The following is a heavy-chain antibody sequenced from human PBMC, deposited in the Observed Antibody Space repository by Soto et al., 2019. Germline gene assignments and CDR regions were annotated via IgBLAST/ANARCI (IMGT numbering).Heavy chain of an antibody. CDR3: ARGARAIFGVVPTNWFDP. V-gene: IGHV4-34*01. CDR2: INHSGST. CDR1: GGSFSGYY. J-gene: IGHJ5*02. D-gene: IGHD3-3*01. Sequence: PSETLSLTCAVYGGSFSGYYWSWIRQPPGKGLEWIGEINHSGSTNYNPSLKSRVTISADTSKNQFSLKLSSVTAADTAVYYCARGARAIFGVVPTNWFDPWGQGTLVTVSS.